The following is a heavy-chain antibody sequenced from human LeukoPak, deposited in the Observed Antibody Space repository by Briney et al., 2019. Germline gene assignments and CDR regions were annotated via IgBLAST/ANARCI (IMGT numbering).Heavy chain of an antibody. CDR1: GFTFSNYA. Sequence: GGSLRLSCAASGFTFSNYAIHWVRQAPGKGLEWVAIISYDGSNKDYADSVKGRFTISRDNSKNTLYLQVDRLRPEDTAVYYCARKRSAGADDPFEIWGQGTMVTVSS. D-gene: IGHD1-26*01. CDR3: ARKRSAGADDPFEI. CDR2: ISYDGSNK. J-gene: IGHJ3*02. V-gene: IGHV3-30*04.